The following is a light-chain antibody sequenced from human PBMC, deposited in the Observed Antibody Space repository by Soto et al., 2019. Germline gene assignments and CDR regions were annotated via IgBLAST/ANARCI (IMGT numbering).Light chain of an antibody. Sequence: QSALTQPRSVSGSPGQSVTISCTGTSSDVGGYNYVSWYQQHPGKAPKLMIYDVSKRPSGVPDRFSGSKSGNTASLTISGLQAEDEPDYYCCSYAGSYFYVFGTGTKVTVL. J-gene: IGLJ1*01. CDR1: SSDVGGYNY. V-gene: IGLV2-11*01. CDR3: CSYAGSYFYV. CDR2: DVS.